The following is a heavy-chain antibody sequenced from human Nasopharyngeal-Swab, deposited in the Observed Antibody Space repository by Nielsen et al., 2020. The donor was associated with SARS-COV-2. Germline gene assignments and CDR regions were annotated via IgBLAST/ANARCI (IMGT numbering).Heavy chain of an antibody. D-gene: IGHD3-3*01. V-gene: IGHV3-23*01. J-gene: IGHJ6*02. CDR2: ISGSGGST. CDR3: AKFLSLGVVDYYYYGMDV. Sequence: GESLKISCAASGFTFSGYAMSWVRQAPGKGLEWVSAISGSGGSTYYADSVKGRFTISRDNSKNTLYLQMNSLRAEDTAVYYCAKFLSLGVVDYYYYGMDVWGQGTTVTVSS. CDR1: GFTFSGYA.